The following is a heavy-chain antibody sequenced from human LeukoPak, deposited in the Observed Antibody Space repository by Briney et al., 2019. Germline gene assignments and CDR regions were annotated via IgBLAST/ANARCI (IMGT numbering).Heavy chain of an antibody. V-gene: IGHV3-7*03. CDR3: ARDGAVTTGRWVMGV. J-gene: IGHJ6*04. CDR2: IKQDGSEK. Sequence: GGSLRLSCAASGFTFSDFWMTWARQAPGKGLEWVANIKQDGSEKYYVDSVRGRFTISRDNAKNSLYLQMNSLRAEDTAVYYCARDGAVTTGRWVMGVWGKGTTVTVSS. CDR1: GFTFSDFW. D-gene: IGHD4-11*01.